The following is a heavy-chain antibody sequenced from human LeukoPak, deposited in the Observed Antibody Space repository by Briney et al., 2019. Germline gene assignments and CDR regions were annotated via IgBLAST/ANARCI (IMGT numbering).Heavy chain of an antibody. CDR3: ARRSPSYSGAYYFDY. CDR1: GGSISSGGYS. CDR2: IYHSGST. J-gene: IGHJ4*02. Sequence: PSETLSLTCAVSGGSISSGGYSWSWIRQPPGKGLEWIGYIYHSGSTYYNPSLKSRVTISVDRSKNQFSLKLSSVTAADTAVYYCARRSPSYSGAYYFDYWGQGTLVTVSS. V-gene: IGHV4-30-2*01. D-gene: IGHD1-26*01.